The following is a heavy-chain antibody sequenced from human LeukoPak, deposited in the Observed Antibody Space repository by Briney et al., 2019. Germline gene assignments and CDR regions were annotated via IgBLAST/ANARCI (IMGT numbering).Heavy chain of an antibody. Sequence: PSETQSLTCAVYGGSFSGYYWSWIRQPPGKGLEWIGEINHSGSTNYNPSLKSRVTISVDTSKNQFSLKLSSVTAADTAVYYCVRGWYFDLWGRGTLVTVSS. CDR1: GGSFSGYY. V-gene: IGHV4-34*01. CDR3: VRGWYFDL. CDR2: INHSGST. J-gene: IGHJ2*01.